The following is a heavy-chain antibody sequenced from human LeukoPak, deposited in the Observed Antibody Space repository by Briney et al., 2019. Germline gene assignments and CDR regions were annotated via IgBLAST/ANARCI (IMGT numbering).Heavy chain of an antibody. CDR3: ARDPGTNGNYYFGT. CDR2: VWYDGTKR. Sequence: GGSLRLSCTPSGFIFSDFGMHWVRQAPGKGLEWVAVVWYDGTKRYYGDSVRGRFTISRDGGTLFLQMNSLRAEDTAVYFCARDPGTNGNYYFGTWGQGTLVTVSS. CDR1: GFIFSDFG. V-gene: IGHV3-33*01. J-gene: IGHJ4*01. D-gene: IGHD4-23*01.